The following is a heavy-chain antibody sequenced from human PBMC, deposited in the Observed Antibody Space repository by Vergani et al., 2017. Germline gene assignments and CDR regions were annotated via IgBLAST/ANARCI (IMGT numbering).Heavy chain of an antibody. CDR3: AKGKEWRAEATNLWDAFDI. CDR1: GFTFDSYA. J-gene: IGHJ3*02. D-gene: IGHD6-25*01. Sequence: QVQLVESGGGVVQPGGSLRLSCAASGFTFDSYAMHWVRQAPGKGLEWVAFIRYDGSYKYYADSVKGRFTISRDNSKNTLYLQMNSLRAEDTAVYYCAKGKEWRAEATNLWDAFDIWGQGTMVTVSS. V-gene: IGHV3-30*02. CDR2: IRYDGSYK.